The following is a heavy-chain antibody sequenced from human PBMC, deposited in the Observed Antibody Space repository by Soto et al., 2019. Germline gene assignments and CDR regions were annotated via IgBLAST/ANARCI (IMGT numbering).Heavy chain of an antibody. J-gene: IGHJ4*02. CDR2: IYYSGST. V-gene: IGHV4-59*01. Sequence: QVQLQESGPGLVKPSETLSLTCTVSGGSISSYYWSWIRQPPGKGLEWIGYIYYSGSTNYNPSLKSRVTISVDTSKNPFSLKLSSVTAADTAVYYCARTQAAGTGLGYWGQGTLVTVSS. CDR3: ARTQAAGTGLGY. CDR1: GGSISSYY. D-gene: IGHD6-19*01.